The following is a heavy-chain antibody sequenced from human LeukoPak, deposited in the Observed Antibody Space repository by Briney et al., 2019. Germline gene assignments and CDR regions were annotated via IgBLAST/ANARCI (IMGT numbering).Heavy chain of an antibody. CDR3: ARRIAAAGPYDYGMDV. J-gene: IGHJ6*02. D-gene: IGHD6-13*01. V-gene: IGHV3-21*01. CDR1: GFTCSSYS. CDR2: ISSSSSYI. Sequence: GGSLRLSCAASGFTCSSYSMNWVRQAPGKGLEWVSSISSSSSYIYYADSVKGRFTISRDNAKNSLYLQMNSLRAEDTAVYYCARRIAAAGPYDYGMDVWGQGTTVTVSS.